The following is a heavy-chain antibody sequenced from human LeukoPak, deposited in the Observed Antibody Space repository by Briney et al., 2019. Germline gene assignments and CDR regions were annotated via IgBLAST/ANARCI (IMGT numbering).Heavy chain of an antibody. J-gene: IGHJ4*02. CDR2: ISSSGSTI. CDR1: GFTFSDYY. D-gene: IGHD1/OR15-1a*01. V-gene: IGHV3-11*01. Sequence: PGGSLRLSSAASGFTFSDYYMSWIRQAPGKGLEWVSYISSSGSTIYYADSVKGRFTISRDNAKNSLYLQMNSLRAEDTAVYYCAKDTPRLGNNPYFDSWGQGTLVTVSS. CDR3: AKDTPRLGNNPYFDS.